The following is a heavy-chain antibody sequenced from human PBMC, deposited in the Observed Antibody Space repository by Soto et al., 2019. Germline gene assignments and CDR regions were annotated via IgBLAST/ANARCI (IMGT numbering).Heavy chain of an antibody. CDR3: ERHSIWLLLSDY. Sequence: SETLSLTRNVSGGSISNSNDYWGWIRQPPGKGLEWIGSIYYTGNTYYNPSLKSRVTISVDTSKNQFSLKLDSVTAADTAVYFCERHSIWLLLSDYWGQGSLVTVSS. D-gene: IGHD3-22*01. J-gene: IGHJ4*02. V-gene: IGHV4-39*01. CDR1: GGSISNSNDY. CDR2: IYYTGNT.